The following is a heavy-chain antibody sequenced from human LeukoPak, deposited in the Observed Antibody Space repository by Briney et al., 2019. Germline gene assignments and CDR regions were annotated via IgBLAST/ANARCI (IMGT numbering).Heavy chain of an antibody. Sequence: PSETLSLTCTVPGGSISSYYWSWIRQPPGKGLEWIGYIYYSGSTNYNPSLKSRVTISVDTSKNQFSLKLSSVTVADTAVYYCARHERSVAVAGSFDFWGQGTLVTVSS. CDR1: GGSISSYY. V-gene: IGHV4-59*08. D-gene: IGHD6-19*01. CDR3: ARHERSVAVAGSFDF. CDR2: IYYSGST. J-gene: IGHJ4*02.